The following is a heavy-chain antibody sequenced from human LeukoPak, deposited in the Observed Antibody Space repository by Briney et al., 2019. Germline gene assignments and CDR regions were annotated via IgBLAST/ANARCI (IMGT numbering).Heavy chain of an antibody. CDR3: AKGSSGWSPFDS. D-gene: IGHD6-19*01. V-gene: IGHV3-23*01. CDR2: ISGNGGSI. Sequence: GGPRRLSCAASGFTFNTYAMSWVRQAPGKGLEWVSGISGNGGSIYYADSVKGRFTISRDNSKNTLYLQMNSLRAEDTAVYYCAKGSSGWSPFDSWGQGTLVTVSS. J-gene: IGHJ4*02. CDR1: GFTFNTYA.